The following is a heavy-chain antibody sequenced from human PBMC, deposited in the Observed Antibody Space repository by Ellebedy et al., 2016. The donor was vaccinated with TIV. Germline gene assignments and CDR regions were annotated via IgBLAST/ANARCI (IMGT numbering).Heavy chain of an antibody. Sequence: SLKISCAASGFAFDDYAMHWVRQAPGKGLEWVSGISWNSGSIGYADSVKGRFTISRDNAKNSLFLQMNSLRAEDTAVYYCARDIVVVPAARRPYYYSGMDVWGQGTTVTVSS. V-gene: IGHV3-9*01. J-gene: IGHJ6*02. D-gene: IGHD2-2*01. CDR2: ISWNSGSI. CDR3: ARDIVVVPAARRPYYYSGMDV. CDR1: GFAFDDYA.